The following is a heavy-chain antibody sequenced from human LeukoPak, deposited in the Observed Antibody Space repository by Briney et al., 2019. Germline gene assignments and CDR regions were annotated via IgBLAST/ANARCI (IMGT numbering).Heavy chain of an antibody. D-gene: IGHD1-1*01. J-gene: IGHJ3*02. V-gene: IGHV3-48*04. CDR1: GFTFSSYA. Sequence: GGSLRLSCAASGFTFSSYAMSWVRQAPGKGLEWVSYISSSGSTIYYADSVKGRFTISRDNAKNSLYLQMNSLRPEDTALYYCASLKIRRIGNAFDIWGQGTMVTVSS. CDR2: ISSSGSTI. CDR3: ASLKIRRIGNAFDI.